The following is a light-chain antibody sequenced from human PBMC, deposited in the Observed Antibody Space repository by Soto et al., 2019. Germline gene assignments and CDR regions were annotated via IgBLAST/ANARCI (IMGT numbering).Light chain of an antibody. CDR3: QQGYSTPIT. V-gene: IGKV1-39*01. CDR1: QTISNH. J-gene: IGKJ5*01. Sequence: DIQMTQSPSSLSASVVDRVTITCRASQTISNHLNWYQQKPGKAPDSLIYTASTLQSGVPSRFSGGGSGTEFTLTISSLQPEDFATYYCQQGYSTPITFGQGTRPEI. CDR2: TAS.